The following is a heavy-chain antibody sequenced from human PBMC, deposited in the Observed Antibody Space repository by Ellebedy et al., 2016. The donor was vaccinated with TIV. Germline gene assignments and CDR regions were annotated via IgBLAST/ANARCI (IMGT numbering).Heavy chain of an antibody. J-gene: IGHJ4*02. V-gene: IGHV1-18*04. D-gene: IGHD2-2*03. Sequence: AASVKVSCKASGNTFTSYGISWVRQAPGQGLEWMGWISAYSGDTKYAKNLQGRVTLTTDTSTSTAYMELRSLTSDDTAVYYFLFGYCSIPGCLPVDYWGQGTQVTVSS. CDR2: ISAYSGDT. CDR3: LFGYCSIPGCLPVDY. CDR1: GNTFTSYG.